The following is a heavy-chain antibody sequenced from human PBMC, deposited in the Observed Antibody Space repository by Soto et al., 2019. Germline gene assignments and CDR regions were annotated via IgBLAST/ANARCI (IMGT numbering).Heavy chain of an antibody. D-gene: IGHD3-3*01. J-gene: IGHJ6*02. CDR1: GYTFTSYD. V-gene: IGHV1-8*01. CDR2: MNPNSGNT. CDR3: ARAPRSTYYDFWSGYYLGPERLYYYYGMDV. Sequence: ASVKVSCKASGYTFTSYDINWVRQATGQGLEWMGWMNPNSGNTGYAQKFQGRVTMTRNTSISTAYMELSSLRSEDTAVYYCARAPRSTYYDFWSGYYLGPERLYYYYGMDVWGQGTTVTVSS.